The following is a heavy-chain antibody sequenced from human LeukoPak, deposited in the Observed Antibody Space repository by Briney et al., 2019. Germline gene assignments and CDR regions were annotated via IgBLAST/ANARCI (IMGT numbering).Heavy chain of an antibody. V-gene: IGHV3-74*01. CDR1: GFTFSTSW. Sequence: GGSLRLSCAASGFTFSTSWIHWVRQASGKGLVWISHISGEGSTTTYVASVKGRFTISRTNAKNTVFLQMNRLRAEDTAVYYCARDAAYALDYWGQGIMVTVSS. CDR2: ISGEGSTT. D-gene: IGHD2-15*01. J-gene: IGHJ4*02. CDR3: ARDAAYALDY.